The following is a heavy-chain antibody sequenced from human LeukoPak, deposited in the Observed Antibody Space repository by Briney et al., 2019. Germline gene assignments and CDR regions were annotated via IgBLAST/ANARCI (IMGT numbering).Heavy chain of an antibody. Sequence: GGSLRLSCAASGFTFSSYAMRWVRQAPGKGLEWVSAIGSGSGGTTIYADSVKGRFTISRDNSKNTLYLQMSSLRGEDTAVFYCAKNYESGRGVPYGMDVWGQGTTVTVSS. J-gene: IGHJ6*02. CDR2: IGSGSGGTT. CDR3: AKNYESGRGVPYGMDV. CDR1: GFTFSSYA. V-gene: IGHV3-23*01. D-gene: IGHD3-10*01.